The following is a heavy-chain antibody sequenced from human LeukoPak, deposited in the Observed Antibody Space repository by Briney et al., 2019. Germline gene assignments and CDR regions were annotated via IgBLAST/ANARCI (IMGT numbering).Heavy chain of an antibody. V-gene: IGHV4-59*01. CDR1: GGSINIYY. Sequence: SETLSLTCTVSGGSINIYYWSWLRQPPGKGLEWIGYIYYSGSTNYNPSLKSRVTISVDTSKNQFSLKLSSVTAADTAVYYCARARRDYYDSSGYYPLLLDYWGQGTLVTVSS. CDR2: IYYSGST. D-gene: IGHD3-22*01. J-gene: IGHJ4*02. CDR3: ARARRDYYDSSGYYPLLLDY.